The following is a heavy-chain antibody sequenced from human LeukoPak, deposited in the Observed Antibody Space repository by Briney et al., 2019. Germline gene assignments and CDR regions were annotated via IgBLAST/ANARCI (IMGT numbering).Heavy chain of an antibody. CDR1: GGSISSGGYY. V-gene: IGHV4-31*03. Sequence: SETLSLTCTVSGGSISSGGYYWSWIRQHPGKGLEWIGYIYYSGSTYYNPSLKSRVTISVDTSKNQFSLKLSSVTAADTAVYYCARDNWNYGSSMDVWGQGATVTVSS. CDR2: IYYSGST. D-gene: IGHD1-7*01. J-gene: IGHJ6*02. CDR3: ARDNWNYGSSMDV.